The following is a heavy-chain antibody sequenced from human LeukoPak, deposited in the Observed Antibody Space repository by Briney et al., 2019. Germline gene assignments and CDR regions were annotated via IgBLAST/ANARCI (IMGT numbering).Heavy chain of an antibody. D-gene: IGHD3-22*01. CDR1: GGSISSSTVY. CDR3: ARPGYYDNSGFNFDY. CDR2: INYSGYT. J-gene: IGHJ4*02. Sequence: SETLSLTCTVSGGSISSSTVYRGWIRQPPGKGLEWIGGINYSGYTYYNPSLKSRVTTSVDTPKNQFSLKLSSVTAADTAVYYCARPGYYDNSGFNFDYWGQGTLVTVSS. V-gene: IGHV4-39*01.